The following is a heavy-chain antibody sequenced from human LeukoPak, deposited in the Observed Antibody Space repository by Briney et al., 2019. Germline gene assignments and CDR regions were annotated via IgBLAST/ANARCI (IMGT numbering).Heavy chain of an antibody. J-gene: IGHJ4*02. V-gene: IGHV3-23*01. Sequence: GGSLRLSCAASGFTFSNSAMSWVRQAPGKGLEWVSAISGSGDSTYYADSVKGRFTISKDNSKNTLYLQMNSLRAEDTAVYYCAKGPLYDFWGQGTLVTVSS. CDR2: ISGSGDST. CDR1: GFTFSNSA. CDR3: AKGPLYDF.